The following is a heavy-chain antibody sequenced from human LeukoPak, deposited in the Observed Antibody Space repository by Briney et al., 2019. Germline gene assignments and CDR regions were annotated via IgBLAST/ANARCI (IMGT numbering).Heavy chain of an antibody. CDR1: GYTFTSHG. Sequence: GASVKVSCKASGYTFTSHGISWVRQAPGQGLEWMGWISAYNGNTNYAQKFQGRVTMTRDTSISTAYMELSSLRSDDTAVYYCARVLVPAGGGVVDYWGQGTLVTVSS. CDR3: ARVLVPAGGGVVDY. D-gene: IGHD3-16*01. J-gene: IGHJ4*02. CDR2: ISAYNGNT. V-gene: IGHV1-18*01.